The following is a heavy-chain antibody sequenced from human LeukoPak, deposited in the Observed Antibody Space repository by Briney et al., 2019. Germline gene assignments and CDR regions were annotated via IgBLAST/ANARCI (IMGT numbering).Heavy chain of an antibody. CDR2: IYYSGNT. V-gene: IGHV4-59*08. D-gene: IGHD4-17*01. CDR1: GGSISSHY. J-gene: IGHJ1*01. CDR3: VRHKNGDYEYFLH. Sequence: SETLSLTCTVSGGSISSHYWSWIRQPPGKGLEWIGYIYYSGNTNYNPSLKSRVTISVDTSKNQFSLKLRSVTAADTAAYYCVRHKNGDYEYFLHWGQGTLVTVSS.